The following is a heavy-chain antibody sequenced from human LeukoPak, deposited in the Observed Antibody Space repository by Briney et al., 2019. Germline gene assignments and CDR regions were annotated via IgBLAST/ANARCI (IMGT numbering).Heavy chain of an antibody. CDR3: ARDLGYSSSALSCDY. Sequence: PGGSLRLSCAASGFTFSSYSMNWVRQAPGKGLEWVSSISSSSSYIYYADSVKGRFTISRDNAKNSLYLQIHSLRAEDTAVYYCARDLGYSSSALSCDYWGQGTLVTVSS. CDR1: GFTFSSYS. D-gene: IGHD6-19*01. CDR2: ISSSSSYI. J-gene: IGHJ4*02. V-gene: IGHV3-21*01.